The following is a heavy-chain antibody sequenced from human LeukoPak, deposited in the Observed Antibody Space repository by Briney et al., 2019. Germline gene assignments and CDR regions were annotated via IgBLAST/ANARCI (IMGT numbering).Heavy chain of an antibody. Sequence: ASVKVSCKASGYIFTNNGISWVRQAPGQGLEWMGWISAYNGNTKYAQKLQGRVTMTTDTSTSTAYMELRSLRSDDRAVYYCARDRGGKADDGFDIWGQGTMVTVSS. CDR2: ISAYNGNT. V-gene: IGHV1-18*01. D-gene: IGHD3-10*01. CDR1: GYIFTNNG. CDR3: ARDRGGKADDGFDI. J-gene: IGHJ3*02.